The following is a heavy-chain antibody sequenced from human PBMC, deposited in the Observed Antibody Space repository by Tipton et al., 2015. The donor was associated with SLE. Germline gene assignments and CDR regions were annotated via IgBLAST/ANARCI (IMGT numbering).Heavy chain of an antibody. Sequence: SLRLSCAASRFTFSRFWMSWVRQTPGKGLEWVANIKQDGSEKYYVDSVKGRFTISRDNAKKSLSLQMNSLRAEDTAVYYCVGGNFNYEDAVDVWGRGTMVTVSS. CDR1: RFTFSRFW. V-gene: IGHV3-7*04. J-gene: IGHJ3*01. CDR3: VGGNFNYEDAVDV. D-gene: IGHD1-7*01. CDR2: IKQDGSEK.